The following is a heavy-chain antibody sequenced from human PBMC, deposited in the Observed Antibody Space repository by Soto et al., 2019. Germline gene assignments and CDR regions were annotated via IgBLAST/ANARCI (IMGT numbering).Heavy chain of an antibody. J-gene: IGHJ4*02. Sequence: SESLSLTCAVYGGSFSGYYWSWIRQPPGKGLEWIGEINHSGSTNYNPSLKSRVTISVDTSKNQFSLKLSSVTAADTAVYYCARGWCSSTSCYTPYYFDYWGQGTLVTVSS. V-gene: IGHV4-34*01. D-gene: IGHD2-2*02. CDR3: ARGWCSSTSCYTPYYFDY. CDR1: GGSFSGYY. CDR2: INHSGST.